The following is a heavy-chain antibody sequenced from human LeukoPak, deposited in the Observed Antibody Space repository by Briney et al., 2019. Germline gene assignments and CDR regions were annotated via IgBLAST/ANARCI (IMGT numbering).Heavy chain of an antibody. CDR3: ARGLICSSTRCYVLMYYYYYGMDV. CDR1: GYTFTSYD. J-gene: IGHJ6*02. V-gene: IGHV1-8*01. CDR2: MNPNSGNT. Sequence: ASVKVSCKASGYTFTSYDINWVRQATGQGLEWMGWMNPNSGNTGYAQKFQGRVTMTRNTSISTAYMELSSLRSEDTAVYYCARGLICSSTRCYVLMYYYYYGMDVWGQGTTVTVSS. D-gene: IGHD2-2*01.